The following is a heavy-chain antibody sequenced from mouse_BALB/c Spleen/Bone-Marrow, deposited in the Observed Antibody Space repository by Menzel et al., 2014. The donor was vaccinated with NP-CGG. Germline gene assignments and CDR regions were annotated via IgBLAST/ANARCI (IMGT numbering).Heavy chain of an antibody. D-gene: IGHD2-1*01. CDR3: ARDINDNYNWYFDV. J-gene: IGHJ1*01. Sequence: EVKLMESGGGLVQPGGSLRLSCATSGFTFTDYYMSWVRQPPGKALEWLGFIRNEANGYTTEYSASVKGRFTISRDNSQSILYLQMNTLRAEDSATYYCARDINDNYNWYFDVWGAGTTVTVSS. CDR1: GFTFTDYY. CDR2: IRNEANGYTT. V-gene: IGHV7-3*02.